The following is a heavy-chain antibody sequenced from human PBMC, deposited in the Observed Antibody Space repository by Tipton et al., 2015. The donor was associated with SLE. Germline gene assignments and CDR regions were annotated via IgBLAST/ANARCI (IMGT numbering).Heavy chain of an antibody. J-gene: IGHJ4*01. CDR2: IKQDGNEE. CDR1: GFTFSTYW. CDR3: SKDAYSSSSGNFDY. V-gene: IGHV3-7*03. D-gene: IGHD4-11*01. Sequence: SLRLSCAASGFTFSTYWMSWVRQAPGKGLEWVANIKQDGNEENYVDSVKGRFTISRDNAKNSLYLQMESLRADDTALYYCSKDAYSSSSGNFDYWGHGALVNVSS.